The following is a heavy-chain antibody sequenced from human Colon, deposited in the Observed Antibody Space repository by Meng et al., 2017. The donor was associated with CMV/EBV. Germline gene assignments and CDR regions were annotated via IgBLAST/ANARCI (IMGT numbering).Heavy chain of an antibody. D-gene: IGHD1-26*01. V-gene: IGHV4-59*01. J-gene: IGHJ4*02. Sequence: ESLRLSCTVSGGSISTYYWSWIRQPPGKGLEWIGYIFYSGSTTYNPSLKSRVTMSVDTSNNQFSLRLTSVTAADTAVYYCARSIVTASPFGYWGQGTLVTVSS. CDR2: IFYSGST. CDR1: GGSISTYY. CDR3: ARSIVTASPFGY.